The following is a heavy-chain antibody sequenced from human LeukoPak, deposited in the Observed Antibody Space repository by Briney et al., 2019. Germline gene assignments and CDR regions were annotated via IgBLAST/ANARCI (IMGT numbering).Heavy chain of an antibody. D-gene: IGHD3-9*01. CDR2: IYPGDSDT. CDR3: ARRYYDILTGSYGTLDY. CDR1: GYSFTTYW. J-gene: IGHJ4*02. V-gene: IGHV5-51*01. Sequence: GESLQISCQGSGYSFTTYWIGWVRQLPGKGLEWMGIIYPGDSDTRYSPSFQGQVTISADKSINTAYLQWSSLKASDTAMYYCARRYYDILTGSYGTLDYWGQGTLVTVSS.